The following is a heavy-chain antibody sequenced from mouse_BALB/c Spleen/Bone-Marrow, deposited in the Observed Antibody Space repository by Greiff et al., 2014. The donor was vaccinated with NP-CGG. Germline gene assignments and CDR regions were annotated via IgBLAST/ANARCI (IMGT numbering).Heavy chain of an antibody. D-gene: IGHD1-1*01. CDR1: GFNIKDTY. J-gene: IGHJ2*01. Sequence: VQLQQPGAELVKPGASVKLSCTASGFNIKDTYMHWVKQRPEQGLEWIGRIDPANGNTKYDPKFQGKATITADTSSNTAYLQLSSLISEDTAVYYCARYYYGSSYFDYWGQGTTLTVSS. CDR2: IDPANGNT. CDR3: ARYYYGSSYFDY. V-gene: IGHV14-3*02.